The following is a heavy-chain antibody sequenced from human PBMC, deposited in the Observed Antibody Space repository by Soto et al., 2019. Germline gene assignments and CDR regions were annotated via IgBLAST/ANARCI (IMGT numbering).Heavy chain of an antibody. CDR2: IKNSGST. CDR3: ARVMANYFDF. V-gene: IGHV4-31*03. J-gene: IGHJ4*02. Sequence: QVQLQESGPGLVKPSQTLSLTCTVSGGSISNDNYYWSWIRQHPGKGLEWIGYIKNSGSTYYNPSLKSRATGSGDSSKNQFSLRLTSVSAADTAVYYCARVMANYFDFWGQGTLVIVSS. CDR1: GGSISNDNYY.